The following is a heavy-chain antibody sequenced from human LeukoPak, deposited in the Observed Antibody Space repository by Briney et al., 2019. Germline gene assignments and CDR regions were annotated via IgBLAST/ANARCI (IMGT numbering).Heavy chain of an antibody. CDR1: GGSISSYY. D-gene: IGHD6-19*01. V-gene: IGHV4-59*08. J-gene: IGHJ6*02. Sequence: SETLSLTCTVSGGSISSYYWSWIRQPPGKGLEWIGYIYYSGSTNYNPSLKSRVTISVDTSKNQFSLKLSSVTAADTAVYYCARHRGSGWPASHYYGMDVWGQGTTVTVSS. CDR3: ARHRGSGWPASHYYGMDV. CDR2: IYYSGST.